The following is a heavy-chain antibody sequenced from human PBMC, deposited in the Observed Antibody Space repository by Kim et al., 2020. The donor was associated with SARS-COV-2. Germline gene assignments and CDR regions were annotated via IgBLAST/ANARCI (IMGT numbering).Heavy chain of an antibody. CDR1: GFTFDDYA. V-gene: IGHV3-9*01. CDR2: ISWNSGSI. Sequence: GGSLRLSCAASGFTFDDYAMHWVRQAPGKGLEWVSGISWNSGSIGYADSVKGRFTISRDNAKNSLYLQMNSLRAEDTALYYCAKDQNGIAVAGIIAFDIWGQGTMVTVS. D-gene: IGHD6-19*01. CDR3: AKDQNGIAVAGIIAFDI. J-gene: IGHJ3*02.